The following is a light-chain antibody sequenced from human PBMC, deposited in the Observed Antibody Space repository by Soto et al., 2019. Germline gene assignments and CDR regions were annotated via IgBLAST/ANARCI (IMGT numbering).Light chain of an antibody. J-gene: IGKJ1*01. CDR3: LQHDNFPWT. Sequence: IQMTQSPSSLSASVGDRVTITCRASQSISSYLNWYQQKPGKAPKLLIYAASSLQSGVPSRFSGSGSGTDFTLTISCLQSEDFATYYCLQHDNFPWTFGQGTKVDIK. CDR2: AAS. V-gene: IGKV1-39*01. CDR1: QSISSY.